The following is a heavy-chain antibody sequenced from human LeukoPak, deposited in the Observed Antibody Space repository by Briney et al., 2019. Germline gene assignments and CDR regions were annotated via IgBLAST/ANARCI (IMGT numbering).Heavy chain of an antibody. D-gene: IGHD6-13*01. Sequence: ASVKVSCKASGYTFTGYYMHWVRQAPGQGLEWMGWINPKSGGTNYAQKFQGRVTMTRDTSISTAYMELSRLRSDDAAVYYCARVSSSWSVYFDYWGQGTLVTVSS. J-gene: IGHJ4*02. CDR2: INPKSGGT. V-gene: IGHV1-2*02. CDR1: GYTFTGYY. CDR3: ARVSSSWSVYFDY.